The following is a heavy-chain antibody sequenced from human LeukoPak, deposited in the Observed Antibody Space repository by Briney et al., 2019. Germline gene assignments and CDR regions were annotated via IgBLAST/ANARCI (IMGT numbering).Heavy chain of an antibody. CDR1: GYIFTSYG. J-gene: IGHJ4*02. CDR2: ITAYNGNT. Sequence: ASVKVSCKASGYIFTSYGINWVRQAPGQGLEWMGWITAYNGNTNYAQKLQGRVTMTTDTSTSTAYMELRSLRSDDTAVYYCARGGASDFWSGYSSPYFDYWGQGTLVTVSS. V-gene: IGHV1-18*01. CDR3: ARGGASDFWSGYSSPYFDY. D-gene: IGHD3-3*01.